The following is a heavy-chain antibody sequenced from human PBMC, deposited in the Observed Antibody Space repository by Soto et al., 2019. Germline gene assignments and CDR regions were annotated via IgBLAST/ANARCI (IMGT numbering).Heavy chain of an antibody. CDR1: GYTFTSYY. D-gene: IGHD1-26*01. CDR2: INPSGGST. CDR3: ARDQKTYSGSYLFMDY. Sequence: ASVKVSCKASGYTFTSYYIHWVRQAPGQGLEWMGIINPSGGSTTYAQKFQGRVTMTRDTSTGTVYMELNSLRSEDTAVYYCARDQKTYSGSYLFMDYWGQGTLVTVSS. J-gene: IGHJ4*02. V-gene: IGHV1-46*03.